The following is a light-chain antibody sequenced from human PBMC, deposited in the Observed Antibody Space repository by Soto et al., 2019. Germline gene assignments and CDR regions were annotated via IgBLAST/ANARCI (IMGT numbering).Light chain of an antibody. CDR3: QQYGSSPWT. CDR1: ESVSNNY. V-gene: IGKV3-20*01. CDR2: GAS. J-gene: IGKJ1*01. Sequence: EIVLTQSPGTLSLSPGERATLSCRASESVSNNYLAWYQRKPGQAPRLLIYGASYRAPDIPYRFSGSGSGTDFTLTISRLEPEDFAVYYCQQYGSSPWTFGQGTKVEIK.